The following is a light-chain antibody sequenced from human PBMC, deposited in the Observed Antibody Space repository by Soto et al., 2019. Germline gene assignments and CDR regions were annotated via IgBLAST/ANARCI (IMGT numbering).Light chain of an antibody. V-gene: IGLV4-60*02. J-gene: IGLJ3*02. CDR1: SGHSTYI. Sequence: QPVLTQSSSASASLGSSVKLTCTLSSGHSTYIIAWHQQQPGKAPRYLMKLEGSGSYNKGSEVPDRFSGSSSGADRYLTISNLQFADEADYYCETWDGNTRVFGGGTKLTVL. CDR2: LEGSGSY. CDR3: ETWDGNTRV.